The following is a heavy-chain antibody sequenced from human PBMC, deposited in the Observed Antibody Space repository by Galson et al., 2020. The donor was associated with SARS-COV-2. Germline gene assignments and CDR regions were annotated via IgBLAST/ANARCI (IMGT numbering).Heavy chain of an antibody. CDR3: AKGAYINYYYSGVDV. CDR2: LSGSLSAT. J-gene: IGHJ6*02. Sequence: GGSLRLSCVGSGFTFKNYAMTWVRQAPGKGLEWVAALSGSLSATYYADSVKGRFTISRDLSRSTLSLQMDSLRAEDTAVYYCAKGAYINYYYSGVDVWGPGTTVTVSS. CDR1: GFTFKNYA. D-gene: IGHD3-16*01. V-gene: IGHV3-23*01.